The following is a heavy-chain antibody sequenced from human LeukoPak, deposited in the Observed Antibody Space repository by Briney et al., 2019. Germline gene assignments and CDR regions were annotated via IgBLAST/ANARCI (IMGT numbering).Heavy chain of an antibody. Sequence: ASVKVSCKASGYTFTSYAMHWVRQTPGQRLECMGWINTGNGNTKYSQKFQGRVTITRDTSASTAYMDLSSLRSEDTAVYYCARNTETAIPLPYYFDYWGQGTLVTVSS. V-gene: IGHV1-3*04. J-gene: IGHJ4*02. CDR1: GYTFTSYA. CDR3: ARNTETAIPLPYYFDY. CDR2: INTGNGNT. D-gene: IGHD2-21*02.